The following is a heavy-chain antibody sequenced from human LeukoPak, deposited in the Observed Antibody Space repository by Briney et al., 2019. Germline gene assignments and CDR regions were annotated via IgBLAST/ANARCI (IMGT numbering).Heavy chain of an antibody. CDR1: GFTFSSYS. CDR2: IISSSSTI. D-gene: IGHD6-19*01. CDR3: AREGYSSGWFPFDY. J-gene: IGHJ4*02. Sequence: GGSLRLSCAASGFTFSSYSMNWVRQAPGKGLEWVSYIISSSSTIYYADSVKGRFTISRDNAKNSLYLQMNTLRAEDTAVYYCAREGYSSGWFPFDYWGQGTLVTVSS. V-gene: IGHV3-48*01.